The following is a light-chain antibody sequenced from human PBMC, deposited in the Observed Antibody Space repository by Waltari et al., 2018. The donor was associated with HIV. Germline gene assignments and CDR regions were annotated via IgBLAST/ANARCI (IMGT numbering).Light chain of an antibody. V-gene: IGLV2-23*02. Sequence: QSALTQPASVSGSPGQSITISCTGTSNDVGNYNLVSWYQQHPDKAPKLLIYEVNKRPSGFSNRFAGSKSGNTASLTISGLHAEDEADYYCCSYAGGSTLIFGGGTKLTVL. CDR3: CSYAGGSTLI. CDR2: EVN. J-gene: IGLJ2*01. CDR1: SNDVGNYNL.